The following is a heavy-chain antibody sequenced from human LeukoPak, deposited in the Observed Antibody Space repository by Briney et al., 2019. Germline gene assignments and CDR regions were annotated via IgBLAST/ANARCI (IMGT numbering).Heavy chain of an antibody. Sequence: PGGSLRLSCAASGFTFSSYGMHWVCQAPGKGLEWVAVIWYDGSNKYYADSVKGRFTISRDNAKNSLYLQMNSLRAEDTAVYYCARHSGGDAFDIWGQGTMVTVSS. J-gene: IGHJ3*02. CDR2: IWYDGSNK. CDR1: GFTFSSYG. V-gene: IGHV3-33*01. D-gene: IGHD6-19*01. CDR3: ARHSGGDAFDI.